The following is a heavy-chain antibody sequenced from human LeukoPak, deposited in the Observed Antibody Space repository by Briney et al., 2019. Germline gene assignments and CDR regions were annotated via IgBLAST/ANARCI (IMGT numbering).Heavy chain of an antibody. CDR2: IFHTGST. CDR1: GDSISSGNY. Sequence: PSETLSLTCTVSGDSISSGNYWGWIRQPPGKGLEWIGCIFHTGSTYFNLSLKSRVTISVDTSKNQFSLKLSSVTAADTAVYYCARHFSGWYMFYYYMDVWGKGTTVAVSS. V-gene: IGHV4-38-2*02. J-gene: IGHJ6*03. CDR3: ARHFSGWYMFYYYMDV. D-gene: IGHD6-19*01.